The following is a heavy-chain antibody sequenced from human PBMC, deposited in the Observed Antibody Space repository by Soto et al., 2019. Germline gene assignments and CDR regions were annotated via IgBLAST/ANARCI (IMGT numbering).Heavy chain of an antibody. Sequence: GGSLRLSCAASGFTFSSYSMNWVRQAPGKGLEWVSSISSSSSYIYYADSVKGRFTISRDNAKNSLYLQMNSLRAEDTAVYYCARAGPRRVVVVAATPWENAFDIWGQGTMVTVSS. D-gene: IGHD2-15*01. CDR2: ISSSSSYI. CDR1: GFTFSSYS. V-gene: IGHV3-21*01. J-gene: IGHJ3*02. CDR3: ARAGPRRVVVVAATPWENAFDI.